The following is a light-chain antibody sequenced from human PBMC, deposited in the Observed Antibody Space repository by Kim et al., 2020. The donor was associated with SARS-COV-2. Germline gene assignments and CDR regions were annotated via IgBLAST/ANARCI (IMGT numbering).Light chain of an antibody. CDR2: GAS. J-gene: IGKJ3*01. Sequence: EIAMTQSPATLSVSPGERATLSCRASQSVGSDLAWYQQKPGQAPRLLIYGASTRATGIPDRFSGSGSGTEFTLTIDSLQSEDFAIYYCQQYDNWPSLTFGPGTKVDIK. CDR1: QSVGSD. V-gene: IGKV3-15*01. CDR3: QQYDNWPSLT.